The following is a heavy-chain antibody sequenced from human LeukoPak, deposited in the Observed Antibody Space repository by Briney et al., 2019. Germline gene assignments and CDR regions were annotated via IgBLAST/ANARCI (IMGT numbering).Heavy chain of an antibody. Sequence: SETLSLTCTVSGGSISSSSYYWGWIRQPPRKGLEWIGSIYYSGSTYYNPSLKSRVTISVDTSKNQFSLKLSSVTAADTAVYYCARGWGNRYCSSTSCYGDHFDYWGQGTLVTVSS. CDR1: GGSISSSSYY. CDR2: IYYSGST. J-gene: IGHJ4*02. V-gene: IGHV4-39*01. CDR3: ARGWGNRYCSSTSCYGDHFDY. D-gene: IGHD2-2*01.